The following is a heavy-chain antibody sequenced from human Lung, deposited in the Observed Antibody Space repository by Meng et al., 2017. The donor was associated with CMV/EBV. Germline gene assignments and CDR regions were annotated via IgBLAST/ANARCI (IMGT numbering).Heavy chain of an antibody. D-gene: IGHD1-1*01. J-gene: IGHJ5*02. Sequence: SETLSLTCTVSGVSIRSSTYYWSWIRQSPGRGLEWIGYIAYSGSTYYNPSLRSRLTISMDTSMNQFSLRLTSMAVTDTAVYYCAREGNLPITTSNWLDPWGQGXLVTVAS. V-gene: IGHV4-30-4*08. CDR3: AREGNLPITTSNWLDP. CDR1: GVSIRSSTYY. CDR2: IAYSGST.